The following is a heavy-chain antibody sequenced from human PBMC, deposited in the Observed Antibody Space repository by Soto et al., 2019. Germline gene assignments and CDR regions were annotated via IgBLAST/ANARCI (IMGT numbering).Heavy chain of an antibody. D-gene: IGHD3-9*01. V-gene: IGHV2-5*02. CDR1: GFSLSTSGVG. CDR2: IYWDDDK. CDR3: AHATTYYDILTGPYYYYYYGMDV. Sequence: QITLKESGPPLVKPTQTLTLTCTFSGFSLSTSGVGVGWIRQPPGKALEWLALIYWDDDKRYSPSLKSRLTITKDTSKNQVVLTMTNMDPVDTATYYCAHATTYYDILTGPYYYYYYGMDVWGQGTTVTVSS. J-gene: IGHJ6*02.